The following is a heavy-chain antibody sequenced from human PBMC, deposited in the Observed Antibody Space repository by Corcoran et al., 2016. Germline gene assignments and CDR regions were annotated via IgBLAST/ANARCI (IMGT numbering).Heavy chain of an antibody. V-gene: IGHV4-34*01. J-gene: IGHJ6*02. D-gene: IGHD6-19*01. Sequence: QVQLQQWGAGLLKPSETLSLTCAVYGGSFSGYYWSWIRQPPGKGLEWIGEINHSGSANYNPSLKSRVTISVDTYMNQFSLKVSSVTAADTAVYDCARGDSSGGRRSGYGLDVWGHGTTVTVSS. CDR2: INHSGSA. CDR3: ARGDSSGGRRSGYGLDV. CDR1: GGSFSGYY.